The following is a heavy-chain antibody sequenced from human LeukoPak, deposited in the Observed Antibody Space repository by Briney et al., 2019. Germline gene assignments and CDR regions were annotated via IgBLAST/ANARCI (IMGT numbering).Heavy chain of an antibody. D-gene: IGHD2-21*01. J-gene: IGHJ4*02. CDR3: AKGEGDY. Sequence: SETLSLTCTVSGGSISSYYWSWIRQPPGRGLEWIGYIYDSGNTNYNPSLKSRVTISVDTSKNQFSLKVRSVTAADTAVYYCAKGEGDYWGQGTLVTVSS. CDR2: IYDSGNT. V-gene: IGHV4-59*01. CDR1: GGSISSYY.